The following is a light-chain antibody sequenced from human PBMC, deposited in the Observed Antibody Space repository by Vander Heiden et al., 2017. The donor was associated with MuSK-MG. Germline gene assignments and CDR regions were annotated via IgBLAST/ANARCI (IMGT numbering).Light chain of an antibody. CDR2: EVT. CDR1: SGDIGTYDL. Sequence: QSALTQPASVSGSPGQSITISCTGSSGDIGTYDLVSWYKPPPGKAHKLRIYEVTKRPAGVADRFSGSKSGNTASLTISGLQADDEANYYCCSYAGSGSLVFGGGTKVTVL. J-gene: IGLJ2*01. CDR3: CSYAGSGSLV. V-gene: IGLV2-23*02.